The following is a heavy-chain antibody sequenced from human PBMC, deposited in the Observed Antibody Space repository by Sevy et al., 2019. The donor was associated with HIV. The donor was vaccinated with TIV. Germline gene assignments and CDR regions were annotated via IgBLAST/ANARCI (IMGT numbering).Heavy chain of an antibody. J-gene: IGHJ4*02. CDR3: AKQGSYYGGAFDY. CDR1: GFTFSSYG. Sequence: GGSLRLSCAASGFTFSSYGMHWVRQAPGKGLEWVAVISYDGSNKYYADSVKGRFTISRDNSKNTLYLQMNSLRAEDTAVYYCAKQGSYYGGAFDYWGQGTLVTVSS. D-gene: IGHD1-26*01. V-gene: IGHV3-30*18. CDR2: ISYDGSNK.